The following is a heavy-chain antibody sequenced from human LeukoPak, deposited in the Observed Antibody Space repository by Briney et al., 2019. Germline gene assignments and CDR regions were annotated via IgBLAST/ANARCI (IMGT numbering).Heavy chain of an antibody. CDR2: INPYNGNR. D-gene: IGHD2-2*02. CDR3: ARDCSSTSCYSDY. V-gene: IGHV1-18*01. Sequence: GASVKVSCKTSGYRFITFGINWVRQAPGQGLEWMGWINPYNGNRYYAKKFQGRFNMTTDTSTSTAYMELRSLRSDDTAVYYCARDCSSTSCYSDYWGQGTLVTVSS. CDR1: GYRFITFG. J-gene: IGHJ4*02.